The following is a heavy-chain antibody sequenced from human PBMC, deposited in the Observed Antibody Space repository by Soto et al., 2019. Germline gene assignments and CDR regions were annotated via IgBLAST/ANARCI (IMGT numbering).Heavy chain of an antibody. V-gene: IGHV1-24*01. CDR3: ASLVPDAVLDEFDI. J-gene: IGHJ3*02. D-gene: IGHD3-10*01. CDR1: GYTLTQLY. Sequence: ASVKVSCKVSGYTLTQLYMHWVRQSPGKRLEWMGGFDPEDGETIYAQKFQGRVTITEDTSTDTAYMELSSLRSEDTAVYYCASLVPDAVLDEFDIWDLGKMVT. CDR2: FDPEDGET.